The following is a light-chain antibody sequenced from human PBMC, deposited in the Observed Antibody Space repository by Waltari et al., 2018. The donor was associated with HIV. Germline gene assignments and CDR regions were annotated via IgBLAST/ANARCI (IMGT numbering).Light chain of an antibody. CDR2: AAS. V-gene: IGKV1-39*01. CDR3: QQSFSNPRT. CDR1: QSVNSY. J-gene: IGKJ1*01. Sequence: DMQVTQSPSSLTAFVGDRVTITCRTSQSVNSYLNWYQQKPGQAPKLLIYAASSLQSGVPSRFSGSGSGTDFTLTISSLQPEDFATYYCQQSFSNPRTFGQGTRVEMK.